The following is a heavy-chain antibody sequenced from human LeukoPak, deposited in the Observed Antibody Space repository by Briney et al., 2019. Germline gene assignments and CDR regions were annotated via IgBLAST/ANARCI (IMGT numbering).Heavy chain of an antibody. CDR3: AKAPHCPNDVCRYFDY. CDR1: GFTFTTYP. V-gene: IGHV3-23*01. Sequence: GGSLRLSCAASGFTFTTYPMSWVRQAPGKGLEWVSAISASGGGTYYADSVEGRFTISRDNSRSTVFLQMSSLRAEDTAVYYCAKAPHCPNDVCRYFDYWGQGILVTVSS. D-gene: IGHD2-8*01. CDR2: ISASGGGT. J-gene: IGHJ4*02.